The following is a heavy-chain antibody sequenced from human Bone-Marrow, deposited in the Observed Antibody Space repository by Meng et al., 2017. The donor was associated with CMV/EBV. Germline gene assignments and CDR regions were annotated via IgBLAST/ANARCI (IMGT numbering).Heavy chain of an antibody. CDR2: INGGNGYT. CDR3: AARGVVTYSSALDY. D-gene: IGHD3-10*01. V-gene: IGHV1-3*01. Sequence: KASGYSFVHHAVQWVRQAPGQRLEWMGWINGGNGYTKYSEKFQGRVTLITDTSAYTVYMELNSLVSEDTAIYYCAARGVVTYSSALDYWGQGTLVTVSS. CDR1: GYSFVHHA. J-gene: IGHJ4*02.